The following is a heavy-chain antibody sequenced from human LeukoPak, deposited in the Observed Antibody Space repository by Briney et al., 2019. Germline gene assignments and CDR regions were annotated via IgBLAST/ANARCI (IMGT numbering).Heavy chain of an antibody. CDR2: IYYSGST. Sequence: SETLSLTCTVSGGSISSYYWSWIRQPPGKGLEWIGYIYYSGSTNYNPSLKSRVTISVDTSKNRFSLKLSSVTAADTAVYYCARHSYSSGRSSWFDPWGQGTLVTVSS. J-gene: IGHJ5*02. V-gene: IGHV4-59*08. D-gene: IGHD6-19*01. CDR1: GGSISSYY. CDR3: ARHSYSSGRSSWFDP.